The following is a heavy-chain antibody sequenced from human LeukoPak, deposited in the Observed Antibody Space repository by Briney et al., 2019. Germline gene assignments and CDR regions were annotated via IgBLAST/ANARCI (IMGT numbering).Heavy chain of an antibody. D-gene: IGHD3-22*01. J-gene: IGHJ4*02. CDR3: AINYYDSSAYALHY. Sequence: GGSLRLSCAASGFTFSSYGMQWVRQAPGKGLEWVAIISYDGSNKYYADSVKGRFTISRDNSKNTLYLQMNSLRADDTAVYYCAINYYDSSAYALHYWGQGTLVTVSS. V-gene: IGHV3-30*03. CDR1: GFTFSSYG. CDR2: ISYDGSNK.